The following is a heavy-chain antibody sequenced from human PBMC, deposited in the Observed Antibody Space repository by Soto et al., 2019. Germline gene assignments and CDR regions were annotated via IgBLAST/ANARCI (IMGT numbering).Heavy chain of an antibody. CDR2: IYWDDDT. Sequence: QITLKESGPTLVKPTQTLTLTCTFSGVSFSASGVGVGGIRQPPGEALAWLGLIYWDDDTFYNSSLKSRVTINKDTSKLQVVLKLTNMDPVQTSTYYCAHCGAEGSFEYWGQGTQVTVSS. CDR1: GVSFSASGVG. CDR3: AHCGAEGSFEY. J-gene: IGHJ4*02. D-gene: IGHD2-15*01. V-gene: IGHV2-5*02.